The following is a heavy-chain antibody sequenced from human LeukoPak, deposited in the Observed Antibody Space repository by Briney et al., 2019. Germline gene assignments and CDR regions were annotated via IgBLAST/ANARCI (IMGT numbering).Heavy chain of an antibody. D-gene: IGHD6-13*01. CDR1: GGSFSGYY. CDR2: INHSGST. Sequence: SETLSLTCAVYGGSFSGYYWSWIRQPPGKGLEWIGEINHSGSTNYNPSLKSRVTISVDTSKNQFSLKLSSVTAADTAVYYCARGRYSSSWYGRGYFVYWGQGTLVTVSS. V-gene: IGHV4-34*01. CDR3: ARGRYSSSWYGRGYFVY. J-gene: IGHJ4*02.